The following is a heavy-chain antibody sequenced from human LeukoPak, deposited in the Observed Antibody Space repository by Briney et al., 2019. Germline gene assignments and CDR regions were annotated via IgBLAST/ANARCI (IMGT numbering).Heavy chain of an antibody. CDR2: IRHNGADT. D-gene: IGHD2-2*03. V-gene: IGHV3-23*01. Sequence: GGSLTRSCTASGFTFNQYTMNWVRQAPGKGLEWVSSIRHNGADTWYADSVKGRFTISRDNSRNTLFLQVNTLRVEDTAVYYCARVAVPSSMDMNFDFWGRGILVTVSS. CDR3: ARVAVPSSMDMNFDF. J-gene: IGHJ4*02. CDR1: GFTFNQYT.